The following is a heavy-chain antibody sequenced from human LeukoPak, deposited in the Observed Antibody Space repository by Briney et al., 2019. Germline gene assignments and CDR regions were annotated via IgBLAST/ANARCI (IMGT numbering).Heavy chain of an antibody. CDR1: GGSISSSHYY. Sequence: PSETLSLTCTVSGGSISSSHYYWGWIRQPPGKGLEWIGTIYYSGSTYYNPSLKSRVTISVGTSKNHFSLKVNSMTAAGTAVYYCARHVVTADPYFFDYWGQGTLVTVSS. V-gene: IGHV4-39*01. D-gene: IGHD2-21*02. J-gene: IGHJ4*02. CDR3: ARHVVTADPYFFDY. CDR2: IYYSGST.